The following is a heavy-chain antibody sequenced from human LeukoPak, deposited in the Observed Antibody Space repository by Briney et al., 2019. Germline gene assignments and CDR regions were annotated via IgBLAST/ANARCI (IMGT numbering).Heavy chain of an antibody. CDR3: ARCCSSTSGIDY. V-gene: IGHV4-4*02. Sequence: RSGTLSLTCAVSGGSIISSNWWSWVRQPPGQGLEWIGLIYHSGNTNYNPSLKSRVTISVDKSKNQFSLKLSSVIAADTAVYYCARCCSSTSGIDYWGQGARVAVSS. CDR1: GGSIISSNW. D-gene: IGHD2-2*01. CDR2: IYHSGNT. J-gene: IGHJ4*02.